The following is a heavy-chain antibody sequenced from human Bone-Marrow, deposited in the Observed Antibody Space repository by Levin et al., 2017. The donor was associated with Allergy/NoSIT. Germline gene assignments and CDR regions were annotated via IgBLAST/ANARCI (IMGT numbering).Heavy chain of an antibody. Sequence: PGGSLRLSCAASGFTFSSYSMNWVRQAPGKGLEWVSSISSSSSYIYYADSVKGRFTISRDNAKNSLYLQMNSLRAEDTAVYYCARDQSGDFWSGSPSFPGGGGYYYGMDVWGQGTTVTVSS. V-gene: IGHV3-21*01. CDR3: ARDQSGDFWSGSPSFPGGGGYYYGMDV. CDR2: ISSSSSYI. J-gene: IGHJ6*02. D-gene: IGHD3-3*01. CDR1: GFTFSSYS.